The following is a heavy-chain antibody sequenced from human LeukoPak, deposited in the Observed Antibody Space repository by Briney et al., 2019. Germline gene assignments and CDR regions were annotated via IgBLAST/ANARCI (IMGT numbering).Heavy chain of an antibody. CDR1: GGSISSGIYY. CDR3: ARTIVVVRSIDY. D-gene: IGHD3-22*01. Sequence: SETLSLTCTVSGGSISSGIYYWTWIRQPAGKGLEWIGRMYSIGSTNYNPSLRSRVTISADTSKNQFSLKLSSVTAADTAVYYCARTIVVVRSIDYWGQGTLVTVSS. J-gene: IGHJ4*02. V-gene: IGHV4-61*02. CDR2: MYSIGST.